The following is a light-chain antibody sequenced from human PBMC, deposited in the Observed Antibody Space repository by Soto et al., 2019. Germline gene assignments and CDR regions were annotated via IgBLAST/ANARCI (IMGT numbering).Light chain of an antibody. Sequence: DIQMTQSPSSLSASVGDRVTITCRASQGIRTDLGWYQQKPGKAPKRLIYAASSLQSGVPSRFSGSGSGTEFTLTISSLQPEDAATYYCLQHNSYPQYTFGQGTKLEIK. J-gene: IGKJ2*01. CDR2: AAS. CDR1: QGIRTD. CDR3: LQHNSYPQYT. V-gene: IGKV1-17*01.